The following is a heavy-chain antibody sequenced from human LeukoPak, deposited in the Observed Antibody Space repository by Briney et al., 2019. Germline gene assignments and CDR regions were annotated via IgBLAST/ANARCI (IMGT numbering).Heavy chain of an antibody. CDR2: INPSGGST. Sequence: ASVKVSCTASGYTFTSYYMHWVRQAPGQGLEWMGIINPSGGSTSYAQKFQGRVTITADESTSTAYMELSSLRSEDTAVYYCARENSGGAVAGTFIYYYYGMDVWGQGTTVTVSS. V-gene: IGHV1-46*01. J-gene: IGHJ6*02. D-gene: IGHD6-19*01. CDR1: GYTFTSYY. CDR3: ARENSGGAVAGTFIYYYYGMDV.